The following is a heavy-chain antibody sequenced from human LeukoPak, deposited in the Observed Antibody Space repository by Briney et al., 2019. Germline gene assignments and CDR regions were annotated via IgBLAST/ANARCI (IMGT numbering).Heavy chain of an antibody. V-gene: IGHV1-69*04. J-gene: IGHJ4*02. Sequence: SVKVSCKASGGTFSSYAISWVRQAPGQGLEWMGRIIPILGIANYAQKFQGRVTITADKSTSTAYMELSSLRSEDTAVYYCARDYGSDGYNRPVGYWGQGTLVTVSS. CDR3: ARDYGSDGYNRPVGY. D-gene: IGHD2-15*01. CDR1: GGTFSSYA. CDR2: IIPILGIA.